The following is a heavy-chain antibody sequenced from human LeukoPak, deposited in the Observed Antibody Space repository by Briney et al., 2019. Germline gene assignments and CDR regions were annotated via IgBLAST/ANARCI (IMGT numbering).Heavy chain of an antibody. D-gene: IGHD6-6*01. Sequence: PGGSLRLSCAASGFTVSSNSMSWVRQAPGKGLEWVSVIYSGGRTYYADSVKGRFTISKDNSKNTLYLQMNSLRAEDTAVYYCARLDYSSFYYGMDVWGQGTTVTVSS. CDR3: ARLDYSSFYYGMDV. CDR2: IYSGGRT. V-gene: IGHV3-66*04. J-gene: IGHJ6*02. CDR1: GFTVSSNS.